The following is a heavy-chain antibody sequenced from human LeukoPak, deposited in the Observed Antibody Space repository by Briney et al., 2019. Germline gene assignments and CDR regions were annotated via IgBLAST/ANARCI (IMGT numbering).Heavy chain of an antibody. J-gene: IGHJ4*02. CDR2: ISAHNGNT. CDR1: GYTFTSYG. D-gene: IGHD6-19*01. Sequence: GASVKVSCKASGYTFTSYGISWVRQAPGQGLEWMGWISAHNGNTNYAQKLQGRVTMTTDTSTSTAYMELRSLRSDDTAVYYCARGGVCAYSSGWYCFDYWGQGTLVTVSS. CDR3: ARGGVCAYSSGWYCFDY. V-gene: IGHV1-18*04.